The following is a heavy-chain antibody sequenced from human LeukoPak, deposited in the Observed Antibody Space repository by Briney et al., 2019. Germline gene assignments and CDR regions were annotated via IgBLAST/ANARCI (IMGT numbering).Heavy chain of an antibody. Sequence: GESLRLSCAASGFTFSGSAMHWVRQASGKGLEWVGRIRSKANSYATAYAASVKGRFTISRDDSKNTAYLQVNSLKTEDTAVYYCTSPTVALRHVDTAMWGQGTLVTVSS. CDR3: TSPTVALRHVDTAM. CDR1: GFTFSGSA. J-gene: IGHJ4*02. D-gene: IGHD5-18*01. CDR2: IRSKANSYAT. V-gene: IGHV3-73*01.